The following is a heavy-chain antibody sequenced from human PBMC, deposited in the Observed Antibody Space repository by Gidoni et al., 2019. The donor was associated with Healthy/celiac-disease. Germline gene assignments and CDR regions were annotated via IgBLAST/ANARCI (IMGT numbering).Heavy chain of an antibody. CDR1: GGSISSSSYY. CDR3: ARHVVVVAAKTENWFDP. V-gene: IGHV4-39*01. J-gene: IGHJ5*02. Sequence: QLQLQASGPGLVKPLETLSLTCTVSGGSISSSSYYWGWIRQPPGKGLEWIGSIYYSGSTYYNPSLKSRVTISVDTSKNQFSLKLSSVTAADTAVYYCARHVVVVAAKTENWFDPWGQGTLVTVSS. D-gene: IGHD2-15*01. CDR2: IYYSGST.